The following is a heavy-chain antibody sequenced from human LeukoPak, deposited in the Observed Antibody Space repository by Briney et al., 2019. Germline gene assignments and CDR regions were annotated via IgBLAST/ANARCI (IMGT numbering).Heavy chain of an antibody. V-gene: IGHV4-34*01. CDR3: AKQGRGYDSSGYYYEDYFDY. CDR2: INHSGST. J-gene: IGHJ4*02. D-gene: IGHD3-22*01. CDR1: GGSFSGYY. Sequence: SETLSLTCAVYGGSFSGYYWSWLRQPPGKGLEWIGEINHSGSTNYNPSLKSRVTISVDTSKNQFSLKLSSVTAADTAVYYCAKQGRGYDSSGYYYEDYFDYWGQGTLVTVSS.